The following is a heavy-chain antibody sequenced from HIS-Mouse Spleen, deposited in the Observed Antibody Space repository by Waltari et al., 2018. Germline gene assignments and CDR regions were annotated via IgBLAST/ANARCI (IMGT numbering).Heavy chain of an antibody. CDR3: ATVGGYCSSTSCYDAFDI. J-gene: IGHJ3*02. CDR2: IYYSGST. CDR1: GGSISSSSYY. V-gene: IGHV4-39*07. Sequence: QLQLQESGPGLVKPSETLSLTCTVSGGSISSSSYYWGWIRQPPGKGLEWIGSIYYSGSTYYNPPLKSRVTISVDTSKNQFSLKLSSVTAAATAVYYCATVGGYCSSTSCYDAFDIWGQGTMVTVSS. D-gene: IGHD2-2*01.